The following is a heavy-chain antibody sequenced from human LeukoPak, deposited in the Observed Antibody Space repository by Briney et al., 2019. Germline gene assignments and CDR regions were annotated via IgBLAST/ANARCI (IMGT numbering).Heavy chain of an antibody. CDR2: ISSRSSYI. D-gene: IGHD6-13*01. V-gene: IGHV3-21*01. J-gene: IGHJ4*02. CDR3: ARDAGYSGSWFNFDY. CDR1: GFTFSSCN. Sequence: GGSLRLSCAASGFTFSSCNMNWVRQAPGKGLEWVSSISSRSSYIYYADSMKGRFTISRDNAKNSLYLQMNSLRAEDTAVYYCARDAGYSGSWFNFDYWGQGTLVTVSS.